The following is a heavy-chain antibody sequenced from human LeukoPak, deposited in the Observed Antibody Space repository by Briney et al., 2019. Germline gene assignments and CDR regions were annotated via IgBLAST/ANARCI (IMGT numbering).Heavy chain of an antibody. D-gene: IGHD5-18*01. CDR3: ARDSGYSFDY. V-gene: IGHV4-39*07. Sequence: PSETLSLTCTVSGGSISSSSYYWGWIRQPPGKGLEWIGSTYYSGSTYYNPSLKSRVTISVDTSKNQFSLKLSSVTAADTAVYYCARDSGYSFDYWGQGTLVTVSS. CDR2: TYYSGST. CDR1: GGSISSSSYY. J-gene: IGHJ4*02.